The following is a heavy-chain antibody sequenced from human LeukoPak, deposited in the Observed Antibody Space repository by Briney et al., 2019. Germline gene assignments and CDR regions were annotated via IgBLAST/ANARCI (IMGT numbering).Heavy chain of an antibody. CDR1: GFTFNNYG. J-gene: IGHJ5*02. Sequence: GGTLRLSCAASGFTFNNYGMSWVRQAPGKGLEWVSGINWNGGSTGYADSVKGRFTISRDNAKNSLYLQMNSLRAEDTALYYCARDRRTNGYSSSWYGSDWFDPWGQGTLVTVSS. CDR2: INWNGGST. CDR3: ARDRRTNGYSSSWYGSDWFDP. D-gene: IGHD6-13*01. V-gene: IGHV3-20*04.